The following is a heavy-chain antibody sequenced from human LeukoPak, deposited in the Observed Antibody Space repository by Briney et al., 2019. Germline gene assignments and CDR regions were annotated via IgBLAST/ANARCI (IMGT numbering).Heavy chain of an antibody. V-gene: IGHV3-48*03. Sequence: PGGSLRLSCAASGFSFSNYEMNWVRQAPGKGLEWVSYISSSGSTIYYTDSVKGRFTISRDNAKNSLYLQMNSLRAEDTAVYYCARDREPDAFDVWGQGTMVTVSS. CDR3: ARDREPDAFDV. J-gene: IGHJ3*01. CDR1: GFSFSNYE. CDR2: ISSSGSTI.